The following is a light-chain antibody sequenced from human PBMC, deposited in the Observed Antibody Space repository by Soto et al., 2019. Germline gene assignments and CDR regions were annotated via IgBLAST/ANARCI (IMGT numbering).Light chain of an antibody. V-gene: IGLV2-14*01. CDR2: EVS. CDR3: SSYTTTTRL. CDR1: SSDIGSNNY. J-gene: IGLJ3*02. Sequence: QSALTQPASVSGSPGQSITISCNGTSSDIGSNNYVSWFQQRPDKAPTLIIYEVSNRPSGVSTHFSGSKSGNTASLTISGLLPEDEAEYYCSSYTTTTRLFGGGTKVTVL.